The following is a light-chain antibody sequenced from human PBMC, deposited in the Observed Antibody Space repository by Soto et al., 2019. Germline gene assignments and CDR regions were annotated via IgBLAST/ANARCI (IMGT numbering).Light chain of an antibody. CDR1: QSISKY. Sequence: IQMAQSPSSLSASVGDRVTITCRASQSISKYLNWYQHKPGKGPKLLIYGASTLQSGVPSRFSGSGSGTDFTLTISSLQPEDVATYYCQQSNSIPPWTFGQGTKADI. CDR3: QQSNSIPPWT. V-gene: IGKV1-39*01. J-gene: IGKJ1*01. CDR2: GAS.